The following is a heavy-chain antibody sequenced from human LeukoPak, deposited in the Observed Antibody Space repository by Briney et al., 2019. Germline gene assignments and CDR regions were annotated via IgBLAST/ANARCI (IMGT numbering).Heavy chain of an antibody. J-gene: IGHJ4*02. Sequence: PGGSLRLSCAASGFTFSNYGMHWVRQAPGKGLEWVANIKQDGSEKYYVDSVKGRFTISRDNAKNSLYLQMNSLRAEDTAVYYCARAEYYGDSPFFHWGQGTLVTVSS. V-gene: IGHV3-7*01. CDR2: IKQDGSEK. CDR3: ARAEYYGDSPFFH. D-gene: IGHD4-17*01. CDR1: GFTFSNYG.